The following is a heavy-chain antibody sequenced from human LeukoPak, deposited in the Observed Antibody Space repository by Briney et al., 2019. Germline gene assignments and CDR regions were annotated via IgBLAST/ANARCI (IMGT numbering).Heavy chain of an antibody. Sequence: SVKVSCKASGGTFSSYAISWVRQAPGQGLEWMGGIIPIFGTANYAQKFQGRVTMTEDTSTDTAYMELSSLRSEDTAVYYCAIELERRVYWGQGTLVTVSS. CDR3: AIELERRVY. D-gene: IGHD1-1*01. J-gene: IGHJ4*02. CDR2: IIPIFGTA. V-gene: IGHV1-69*06. CDR1: GGTFSSYA.